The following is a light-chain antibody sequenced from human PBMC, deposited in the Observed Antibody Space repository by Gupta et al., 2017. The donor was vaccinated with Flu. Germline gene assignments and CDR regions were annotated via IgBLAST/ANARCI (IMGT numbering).Light chain of an antibody. V-gene: IGKV3-20*01. Sequence: EIALTQSPGTLSLSPGERATLSCRASQSVSDSYLAWYQQKPGQAPRLLIYGASSRATGIPDRFSGSGSGTDFTLIISRLEPEDSAVYYCQQYSSSPLTFGGGTKVEMK. CDR3: QQYSSSPLT. J-gene: IGKJ4*01. CDR1: QSVSDSY. CDR2: GAS.